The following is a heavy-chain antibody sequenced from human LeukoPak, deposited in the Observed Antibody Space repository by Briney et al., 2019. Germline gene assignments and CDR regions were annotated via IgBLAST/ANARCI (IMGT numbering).Heavy chain of an antibody. CDR2: ISSSSSYI. CDR1: GFTFSSYS. V-gene: IGHV3-21*01. Sequence: GGSLRLSCAASGFTFSSYSMNWVRQAPGKGLEWVSSISSSSSYIYYADSVKGRFTISRDNAKNSLYLQMNSLGAEDTAVYYCARTKRDIVVVVAATPDWFDPWGQGTLVTVSS. D-gene: IGHD2-15*01. CDR3: ARTKRDIVVVVAATPDWFDP. J-gene: IGHJ5*02.